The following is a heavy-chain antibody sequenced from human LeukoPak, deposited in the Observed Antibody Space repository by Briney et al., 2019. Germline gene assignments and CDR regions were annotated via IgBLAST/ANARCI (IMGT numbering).Heavy chain of an antibody. CDR3: AKRKCSSTSCYSRYYYMDV. Sequence: GGSLRLSCAASRFTFSSYGMHWVRQAPGKGLEWVAFIRYDGSNKYYADSVTGRFTISRDNSKNTLYLQMNSLRAEDTAVYYCAKRKCSSTSCYSRYYYMDVWGKGTTVTISS. D-gene: IGHD2-2*01. CDR2: IRYDGSNK. J-gene: IGHJ6*03. V-gene: IGHV3-30*02. CDR1: RFTFSSYG.